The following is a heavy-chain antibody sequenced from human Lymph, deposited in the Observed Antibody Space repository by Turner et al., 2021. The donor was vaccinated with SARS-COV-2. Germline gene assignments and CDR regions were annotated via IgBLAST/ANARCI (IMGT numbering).Heavy chain of an antibody. V-gene: IGHV3-9*01. CDR2: ISWNSGSI. J-gene: IGHJ6*02. CDR1: GFPFDDYA. D-gene: IGHD3-16*01. Sequence: EVQLVESGGGLVQPGRSLRLSCAASGFPFDDYAMHWVRQAPGKGLEWVLGISWNSGSIGYADSVKGRFTISRDNAKNSLYLQMNSLGAEDTALYYCAKDLGTGYYYYGMDVWGQGTTVTVSS. CDR3: AKDLGTGYYYYGMDV.